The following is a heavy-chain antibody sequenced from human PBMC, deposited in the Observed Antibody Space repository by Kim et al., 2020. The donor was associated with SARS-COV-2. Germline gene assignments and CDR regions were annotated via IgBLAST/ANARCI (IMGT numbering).Heavy chain of an antibody. V-gene: IGHV1-18*04. J-gene: IGHJ4*02. CDR3: ARVTRWFYYDSSGLHPSFDY. CDR2: ISAYNGNT. Sequence: ASVKVSCKASGYTFTSYGISWVRQAPGQGLEWMGWISAYNGNTNYAQKLQGRVTMTTDTSTSTAYMELRSLRSDDTAVYYCARVTRWFYYDSSGLHPSFDYWGQGTLVTVSS. CDR1: GYTFTSYG. D-gene: IGHD3-22*01.